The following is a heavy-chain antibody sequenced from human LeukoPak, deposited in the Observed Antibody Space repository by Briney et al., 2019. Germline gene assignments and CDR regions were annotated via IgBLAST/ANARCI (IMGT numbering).Heavy chain of an antibody. D-gene: IGHD3-22*01. Sequence: GGSLRLSCAASGFPFDDYGMSWVRQAPGKGLEWVSGINWNGGSTGYADSVKGRFTISRDNAKNSLYLQMNSLRAEDTALYYCARDRRGLYYDSSGYVVNWGQGTLVTVSS. J-gene: IGHJ4*02. V-gene: IGHV3-20*04. CDR3: ARDRRGLYYDSSGYVVN. CDR1: GFPFDDYG. CDR2: INWNGGST.